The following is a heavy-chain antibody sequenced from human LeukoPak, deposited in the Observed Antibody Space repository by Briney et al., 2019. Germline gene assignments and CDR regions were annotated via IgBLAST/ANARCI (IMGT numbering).Heavy chain of an antibody. CDR3: ERGGARTTMLINY. CDR1: GGSISSYY. Sequence: PSETLSLTCTVSGGSISSYYGSWIRQPPGKGLEWLGNSYYSGSTNYNPSLKSRVTISVDTSKNQFSMKLSSVTAADKAVYYCERGGARTTMLINYWGQGTLVTVSS. V-gene: IGHV4-59*01. J-gene: IGHJ4*02. CDR2: SYYSGST. D-gene: IGHD3-16*01.